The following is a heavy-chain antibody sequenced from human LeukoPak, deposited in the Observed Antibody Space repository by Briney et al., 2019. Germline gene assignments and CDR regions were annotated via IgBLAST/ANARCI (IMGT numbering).Heavy chain of an antibody. J-gene: IGHJ2*01. CDR2: MSYDGSNQ. D-gene: IGHD1-7*01. V-gene: IGHV3-30-3*01. Sequence: GGSLRLSCAASGFTFSLYAMHWVRQAPGKGLEWVAVMSYDGSNQYYADSVKGRFTISRDNSKNTLYLQMNSLRAEDTAVYSCAGAPTWNYGWYFDLWGRGTLVTVSS. CDR3: AGAPTWNYGWYFDL. CDR1: GFTFSLYA.